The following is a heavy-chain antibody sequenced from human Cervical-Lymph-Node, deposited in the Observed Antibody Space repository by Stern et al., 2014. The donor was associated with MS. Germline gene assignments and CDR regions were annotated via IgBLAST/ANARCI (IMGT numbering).Heavy chain of an antibody. Sequence: QLVESGPGLVKPSETLSLTCSVSGGSISSSSYYWGWIRQPPGKGLEYIGSIYYTGNTYYTPSLKSRVTISGDTSQNQFSLKLPSVTAADTAVYYCARHQGGASSGYYSPFDYWGQGTLVTVSS. D-gene: IGHD3-22*01. V-gene: IGHV4-39*01. CDR1: GGSISSSSYY. CDR2: IYYTGNT. CDR3: ARHQGGASSGYYSPFDY. J-gene: IGHJ4*02.